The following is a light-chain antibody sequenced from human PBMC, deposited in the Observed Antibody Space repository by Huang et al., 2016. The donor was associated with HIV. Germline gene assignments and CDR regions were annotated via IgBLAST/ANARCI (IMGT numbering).Light chain of an antibody. CDR1: QGIDGY. J-gene: IGKJ5*01. V-gene: IGKV1-39*01. Sequence: IQMTQSPSSLSASVGDRVTITCRASQGIDGYLNWYQQKPGKAPKLLISSASTLHTGVPPRFSGSGSGTDYTLIIDNLQPDDFATYFCQQSYSTLITFGQGSRLDTK. CDR2: SAS. CDR3: QQSYSTLIT.